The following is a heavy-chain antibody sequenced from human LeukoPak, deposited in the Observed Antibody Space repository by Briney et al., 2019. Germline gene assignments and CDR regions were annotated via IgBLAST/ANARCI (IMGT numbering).Heavy chain of an antibody. V-gene: IGHV3-30*02. D-gene: IGHD1-26*01. CDR1: GFTFSGSG. CDR3: ASEVGADSRDFDY. J-gene: IGHJ4*02. CDR2: IRYDGSNK. Sequence: GGSLRLSCAASGFTFSGSGMHWVRQAPGWGLVWVTFIRYDGSNKYYTDSVKGRFTISRDNSKNTLYPQMNSLRAEDTAVYYCASEVGADSRDFDYWGQGTLVTVSS.